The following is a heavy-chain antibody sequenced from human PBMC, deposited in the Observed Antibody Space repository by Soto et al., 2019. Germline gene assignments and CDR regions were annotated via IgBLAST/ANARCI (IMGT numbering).Heavy chain of an antibody. Sequence: SVTMSVTCTVSGGYIISYYWSWIRKTTGKGLEWIGYIYYSGSTNYNPSLKSRVTISVDTSKNQFSLKLSSVTAADTAVYYCARDSVLRFLEWKGDYYYYYGMDVWGQGTTVTVSS. CDR1: GGYIISYY. D-gene: IGHD3-3*01. CDR3: ARDSVLRFLEWKGDYYYYYGMDV. J-gene: IGHJ6*02. V-gene: IGHV4-59*01. CDR2: IYYSGST.